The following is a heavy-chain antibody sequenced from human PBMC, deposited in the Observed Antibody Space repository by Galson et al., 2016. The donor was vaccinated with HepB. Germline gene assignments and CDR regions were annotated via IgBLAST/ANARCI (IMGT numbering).Heavy chain of an antibody. CDR3: ARNYYDSSVPTS. D-gene: IGHD3-22*01. J-gene: IGHJ5*02. CDR1: GFKFEDSP. Sequence: SLRLSCAASGFKFEDSPISWFRQTPGKGLEWVGFISSKFFGATKQYAASVKGRFTISRDDDRAIVYLEMSSLQIDDAGMYFCARNYYDSSVPTSWGQGTPVAVSS. CDR2: ISSKFFGATK. V-gene: IGHV3-49*03.